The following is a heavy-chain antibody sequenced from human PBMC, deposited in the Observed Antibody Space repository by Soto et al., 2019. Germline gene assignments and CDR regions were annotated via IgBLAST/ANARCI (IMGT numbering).Heavy chain of an antibody. CDR3: AKDFRSDYGDYRYYMDV. Sequence: SETLSLTCAVSSGSISSSNWWSWVRQPPGKGLEWIGEIYHSGSTNYNPSLKSRVTISVDKSKNQFSLKLSSVTAADTAVYYCAKDFRSDYGDYRYYMDVWGKGTTVTVSS. J-gene: IGHJ6*03. V-gene: IGHV4-4*02. CDR1: SGSISSSNW. D-gene: IGHD4-17*01. CDR2: IYHSGST.